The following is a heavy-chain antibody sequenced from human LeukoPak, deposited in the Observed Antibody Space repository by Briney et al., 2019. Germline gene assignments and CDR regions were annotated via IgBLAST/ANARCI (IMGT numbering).Heavy chain of an antibody. D-gene: IGHD6-6*01. CDR2: ISGSGGST. CDR1: GFTFSSYA. CDR3: AKDYAYSSSSLFDY. J-gene: IGHJ4*02. V-gene: IGHV3-23*01. Sequence: QPGGSLRLSCAASGFTFSSYAMSWVRQAPGKGLEWVSAISGSGGSTYYADSVKGRFIISRDNSKNTLYLQMNSLRAEDTAVYYCAKDYAYSSSSLFDYWGQGTLVTVSS.